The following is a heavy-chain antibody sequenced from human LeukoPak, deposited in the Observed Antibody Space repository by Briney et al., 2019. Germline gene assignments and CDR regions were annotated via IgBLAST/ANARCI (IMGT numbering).Heavy chain of an antibody. CDR3: ARTMIATNYFDY. CDR2: INPSGGST. CDR1: GYTFTSYY. V-gene: IGHV1-46*01. Sequence: ASVTVSCKASGYTFTSYYMHWVRQAPGQGLEWMGIINPSGGSTSYAQKFQGRVTMTRDTSTSTVYMELSSLRSEDTAVYYCARTMIATNYFDYWGQGTLVTVSS. D-gene: IGHD3-22*01. J-gene: IGHJ4*02.